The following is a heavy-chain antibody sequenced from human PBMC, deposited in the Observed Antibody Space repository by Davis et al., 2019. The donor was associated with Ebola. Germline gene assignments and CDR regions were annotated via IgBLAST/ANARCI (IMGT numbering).Heavy chain of an antibody. CDR1: GFTVSSNY. CDR2: VHTGGSS. J-gene: IGHJ5*02. V-gene: IGHV3-66*01. Sequence: PGGSLRLSCAVSGFTVSSNYMTWVRQAPGKGLEWVSVVHTGGSSDYADSVKGRFTISRDTSKNTVDLQMSSLRVEDTGVYYCARAYAIFGMVTWFDPWGQGTLVTVSS. CDR3: ARAYAIFGMVTWFDP. D-gene: IGHD3-3*01.